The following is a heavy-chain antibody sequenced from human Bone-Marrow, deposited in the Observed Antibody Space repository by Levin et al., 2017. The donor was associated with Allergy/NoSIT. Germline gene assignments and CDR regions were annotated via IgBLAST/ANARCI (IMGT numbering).Heavy chain of an antibody. CDR1: GGRFTSSG. D-gene: IGHD3-16*02. Sequence: PGESLKISCEASGGRFTSSGFSWVRQAPGKGLEWMGGIIPLHSPGYFAQKFQGRLTLTADAVTDTVYMELRSLTSEDTAVYYCTRDRRVFDYSWGSYRALRIRFDHWGQGTLVTVTS. J-gene: IGHJ4*02. CDR3: TRDRRVFDYSWGSYRALRIRFDH. CDR2: IIPLHSPG. V-gene: IGHV1-69*01.